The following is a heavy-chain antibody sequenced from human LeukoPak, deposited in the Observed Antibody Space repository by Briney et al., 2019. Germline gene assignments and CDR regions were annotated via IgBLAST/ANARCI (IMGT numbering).Heavy chain of an antibody. CDR1: GGSFSGYY. CDR3: ARRPVWFGEAPDY. CDR2: INHSGST. V-gene: IGHV4-34*01. D-gene: IGHD3-10*01. Sequence: SETLSLTCAVYGGSFSGYYWSWIRQPPGKGLEWIGEINHSGSTNYNPSLKSRVTISVDTSKNQFSLKLSSVTAADTAVYCCARRPVWFGEAPDYWGQGTLVTVSS. J-gene: IGHJ4*02.